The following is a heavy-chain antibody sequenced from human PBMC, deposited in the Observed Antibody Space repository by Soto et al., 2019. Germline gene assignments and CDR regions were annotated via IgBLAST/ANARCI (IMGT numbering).Heavy chain of an antibody. J-gene: IGHJ3*02. CDR1: GFTFGDYA. D-gene: IGHD5-18*01. Sequence: PGGSLRLSCTASGFTFGDYAMSWVRQAPGKGLEWVGFIRSKAYGGTTEYAASVKGRFTISRDDSKSIAYLQMNSLKTEDTAVYYCTLTAHAFDIWGQGTMVTVSS. CDR2: IRSKAYGGTT. CDR3: TLTAHAFDI. V-gene: IGHV3-49*04.